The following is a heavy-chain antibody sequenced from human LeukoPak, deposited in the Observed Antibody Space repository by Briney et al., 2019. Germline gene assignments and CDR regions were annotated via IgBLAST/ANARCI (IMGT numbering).Heavy chain of an antibody. CDR3: AREEPNGGDAFDI. V-gene: IGHV3-66*01. J-gene: IGHJ3*02. CDR1: GFTVSSNY. CDR2: IYSGGST. Sequence: GGSLRLSCAASGFTVSSNYMSWVRQAPGKGLEWVSVIYSGGSTYYADSVKGRFTISRDNSKNTLYLQMNSLRVEDTAVYYCAREEPNGGDAFDIWGQGTMVTVSS. D-gene: IGHD4-23*01.